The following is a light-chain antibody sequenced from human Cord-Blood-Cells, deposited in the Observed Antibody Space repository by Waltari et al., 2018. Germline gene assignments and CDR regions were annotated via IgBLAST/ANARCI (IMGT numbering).Light chain of an antibody. V-gene: IGKV1-39*01. CDR1: QSISSY. J-gene: IGKJ2*01. CDR3: QQSYSTPYT. Sequence: DIQMTQSPSSRSASVGDRVTITCRASQSISSYLNWYQQKPGKAPELLIYAASSLQSGVPSRFSGSGSGTDFTLTISSLQPEDFATYYCQQSYSTPYTFGQGTKLEIK. CDR2: AAS.